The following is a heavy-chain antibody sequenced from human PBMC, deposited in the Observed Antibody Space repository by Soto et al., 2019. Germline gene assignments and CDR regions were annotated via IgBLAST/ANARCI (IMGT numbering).Heavy chain of an antibody. CDR2: INPKSGGT. Sequence: ASVKVSCKASGYTFIGYYIHWVRQAPGQGPEWMGWINPKSGGTNYAQKFQDRVTMTRDKSLSTAYMELRRLRSDDTAVYYCASTYYYGSGSYSNFYGMDVWGQGTTVTVSS. CDR1: GYTFIGYY. CDR3: ASTYYYGSGSYSNFYGMDV. V-gene: IGHV1-2*02. J-gene: IGHJ6*02. D-gene: IGHD3-10*01.